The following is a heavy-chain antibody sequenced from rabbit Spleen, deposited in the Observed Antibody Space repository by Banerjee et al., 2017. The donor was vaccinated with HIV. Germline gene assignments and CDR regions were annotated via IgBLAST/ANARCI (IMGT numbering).Heavy chain of an antibody. V-gene: IGHV1S69*01. J-gene: IGHJ6*01. CDR1: GFSLSSYA. CDR2: ITDSGRT. CDR3: ARVFLGNYYGMDL. D-gene: IGHD4-2*01. Sequence: QSVEESGGRLVTPGTPLTLTCTTSGFSLSSYAMSWVRQAPGKGLEWIGLITDSGRTNYATWAKGRFTISKTSTTVDLKITSPTTEDSATYFCARVFLGNYYGMDLWGQGTLVTVS.